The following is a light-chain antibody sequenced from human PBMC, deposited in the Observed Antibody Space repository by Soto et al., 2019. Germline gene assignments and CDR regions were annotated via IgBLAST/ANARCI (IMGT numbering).Light chain of an antibody. CDR3: QQSYTTASIT. CDR2: AAS. J-gene: IGKJ5*01. Sequence: IQMTQSPSSLSASVGDRVTITCRASQSISRNLNWYQHKPGKAPKLLIYAASSLQNGVPSRFSGGGSGTEFTLSISSLQPEDFGTYYCQQSYTTASITFGQGTRLEMK. CDR1: QSISRN. V-gene: IGKV1-39*01.